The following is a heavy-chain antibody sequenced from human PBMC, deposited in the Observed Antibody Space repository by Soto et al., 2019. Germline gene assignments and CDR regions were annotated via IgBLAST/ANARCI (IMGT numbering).Heavy chain of an antibody. Sequence: ASVKVSCKASGGTFSSYAISWVRQAPGQGLEWMGGIIPIFGTANYAQKFQGRVTITADKSTSTAYMELNSLKTEDTAVYYCTTDRDSYGFSSDGEPSDYWGQGTLVTISS. J-gene: IGHJ4*02. CDR3: TTDRDSYGFSSDGEPSDY. V-gene: IGHV1-69*06. CDR1: GGTFSSYA. D-gene: IGHD5-18*01. CDR2: IIPIFGTA.